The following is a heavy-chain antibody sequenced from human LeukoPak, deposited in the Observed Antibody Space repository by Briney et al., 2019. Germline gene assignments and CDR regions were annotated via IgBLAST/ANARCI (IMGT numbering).Heavy chain of an antibody. CDR3: ARDGGSSCLGDY. Sequence: GGSLRLSCAASGFTFSSYSMNWVRQAPGKGLEWLSYISSSSRTIWYADSVKGRFTISRDNAKNSLYLQVTSLRDEDTAVYYCARDGGSSCLGDYWGQGTLVTVSS. CDR2: ISSSSRTI. D-gene: IGHD6-13*01. V-gene: IGHV3-48*02. CDR1: GFTFSSYS. J-gene: IGHJ4*02.